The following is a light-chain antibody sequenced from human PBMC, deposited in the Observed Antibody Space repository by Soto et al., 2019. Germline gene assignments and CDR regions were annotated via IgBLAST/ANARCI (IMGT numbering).Light chain of an antibody. V-gene: IGLV1-47*01. Sequence: QSVLTQPPSASGTPGQRVTISCSGSSSNIGSNYVYWYQQLPGTAPKLLIYRNNQRPSGVPDRFSGSKSGNSASLAIIGLRSEDEADYYCAAWDDSLSVYVFGAGTKLTVL. CDR3: AAWDDSLSVYV. CDR1: SSNIGSNY. J-gene: IGLJ1*01. CDR2: RNN.